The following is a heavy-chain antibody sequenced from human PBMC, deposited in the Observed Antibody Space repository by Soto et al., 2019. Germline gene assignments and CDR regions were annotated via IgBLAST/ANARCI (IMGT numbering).Heavy chain of an antibody. J-gene: IGHJ4*02. Sequence: GGSPRLSCAASGFTLKNAWISWVRQTPGKGLEWVGRIKSKTDGGTTDYAAPVKGRFTISGDDSKNTLHLQMNSLKTEDTGVYYCTTIIAASDRDYWGQGTLVTVSS. CDR2: IKSKTDGGTT. V-gene: IGHV3-15*01. D-gene: IGHD2-15*01. CDR1: GFTLKNAW. CDR3: TTIIAASDRDY.